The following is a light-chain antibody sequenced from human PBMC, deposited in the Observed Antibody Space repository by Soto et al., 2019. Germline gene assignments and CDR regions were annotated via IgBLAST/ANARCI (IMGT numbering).Light chain of an antibody. CDR3: QQYTNWPPIT. CDR1: QSVGSS. CDR2: SSS. Sequence: EIVMTQSPATLSVSPGVRATLFCRASQSVGSSVAWYRQKPGQAPRLLIYSSSTRATGIPDRFSGSGSGTEFTLTISSLQSEDFGVYYCQQYTNWPPITFGQGTRLEIK. J-gene: IGKJ5*01. V-gene: IGKV3-15*01.